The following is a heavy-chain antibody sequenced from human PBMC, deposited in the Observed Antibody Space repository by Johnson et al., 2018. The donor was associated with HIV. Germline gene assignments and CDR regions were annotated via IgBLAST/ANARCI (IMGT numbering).Heavy chain of an antibody. J-gene: IGHJ3*02. V-gene: IGHV3-13*01. D-gene: IGHD3-10*01. Sequence: VQLVESGGGLVQPGGSLRLSCAASGFTFRSYDMHWVRQATGKGLEWVSAIGSAGDTYYPGSVKGRFTISRENAKNSLYLQMNNLRAGDTAVYYCATGNYCGSGSYAGYSAPFDIWGQVTMVTVSS. CDR1: GFTFRSYD. CDR2: IGSAGDT. CDR3: ATGNYCGSGSYAGYSAPFDI.